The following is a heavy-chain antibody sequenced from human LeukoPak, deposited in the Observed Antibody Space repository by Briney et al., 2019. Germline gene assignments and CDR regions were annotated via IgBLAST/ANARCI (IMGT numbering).Heavy chain of an antibody. J-gene: IGHJ4*02. CDR1: GYSFTNYW. CDR2: IYPGDSDT. V-gene: IGHV5-51*01. D-gene: IGHD5-18*01. Sequence: GESLKISCKVSGYSFTNYWSGWVRQMTGKGLEWMVIIYPGDSDTRYSPSFQAQVTISAEKSTSTAYLQWSSLKASDTAMYYCARHLGYNYGNFDYWGQGTLVTVSS. CDR3: ARHLGYNYGNFDY.